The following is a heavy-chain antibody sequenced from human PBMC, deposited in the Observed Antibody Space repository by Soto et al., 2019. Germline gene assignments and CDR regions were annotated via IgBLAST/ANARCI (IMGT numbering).Heavy chain of an antibody. CDR3: ARHSPYNSNYPNFNLWAASYHWFDP. J-gene: IGHJ5*02. V-gene: IGHV5-51*01. CDR2: IYPGDSDT. D-gene: IGHD1-7*01. CDR1: GYSFTSYW. Sequence: PGESLKISCKGSGYSFTSYWIGWVRQMPGKGLEWMGIIYPGDSDTRYSPSFQGQVTISADKSISTAYLQWSSLKASDTAMYYCARHSPYNSNYPNFNLWAASYHWFDPWGQGTLVTVSS.